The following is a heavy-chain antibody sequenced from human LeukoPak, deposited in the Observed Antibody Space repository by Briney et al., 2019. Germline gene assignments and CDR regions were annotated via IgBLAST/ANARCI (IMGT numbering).Heavy chain of an antibody. J-gene: IGHJ4*02. D-gene: IGHD1-1*01. Sequence: QAGGSLRLSCSASGFDFGIYTIHWVRQAPGKGLDYISAISHNGGDTYYADSVTGRFSISRDNSKKMVFLQISGLRPEDTAIYYCVKDSFDNTLDYWGQGTLVTVSS. V-gene: IGHV3-64D*06. CDR2: ISHNGGDT. CDR3: VKDSFDNTLDY. CDR1: GFDFGIYT.